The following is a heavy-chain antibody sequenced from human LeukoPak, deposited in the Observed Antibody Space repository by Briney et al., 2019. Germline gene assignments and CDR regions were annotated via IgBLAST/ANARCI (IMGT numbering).Heavy chain of an antibody. Sequence: GGSLRLSCAASGFTVSSNYMSWVRQAPGKGLEWVSVIYSGGSTYYADSVKGRFTISRDNSKNTLYLQMNSLRAEDTAVYCCATQDWCGGDCSFSFQHWGQGTLVTVSS. V-gene: IGHV3-53*01. CDR2: IYSGGST. CDR1: GFTVSSNY. CDR3: ATQDWCGGDCSFSFQH. J-gene: IGHJ1*01. D-gene: IGHD2-21*02.